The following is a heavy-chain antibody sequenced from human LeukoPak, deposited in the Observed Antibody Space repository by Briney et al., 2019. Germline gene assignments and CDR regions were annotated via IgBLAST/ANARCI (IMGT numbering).Heavy chain of an antibody. Sequence: GGSLRLSCAASGFTFSSYSMNWVRQAPGKGLEWVSSISSSSYIYYADSVKGRFTISRDNAKNSLYLQMNSLRAEDTAVYYCARYITMVRGSTHPFDYWGQGTLVTVSS. CDR1: GFTFSSYS. V-gene: IGHV3-21*01. CDR3: ARYITMVRGSTHPFDY. CDR2: ISSSSYI. D-gene: IGHD3-10*01. J-gene: IGHJ4*02.